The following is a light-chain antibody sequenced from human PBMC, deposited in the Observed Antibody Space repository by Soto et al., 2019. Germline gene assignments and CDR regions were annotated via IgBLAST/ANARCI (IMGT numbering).Light chain of an antibody. CDR1: QSINSD. Sequence: EIVMTQSPATLSVSPGETTRLSCRASQSINSDVAWYQQKVGQTPRLLIHGASTRATGIAARFSGSGSGTEFTLTISGLQSEDFATYFCLQDYTYPQTFGQGTKVDIK. CDR2: GAS. CDR3: LQDYTYPQT. V-gene: IGKV3D-15*01. J-gene: IGKJ1*01.